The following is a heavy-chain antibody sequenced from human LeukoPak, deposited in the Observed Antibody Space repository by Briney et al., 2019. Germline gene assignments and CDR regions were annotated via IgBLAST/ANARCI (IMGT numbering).Heavy chain of an antibody. CDR1: GFTFSSYS. Sequence: GGSLRLSCAVSGFTFSSYSMNWVRQAPGNGLEWISSISSSSSYIYYADSVKGRFTISRDNAKNSLYLQMNSLRAEDTAVYYCASLGVAVAGTIDYWGQGTLVTVSS. V-gene: IGHV3-21*01. CDR2: ISSSSSYI. D-gene: IGHD6-19*01. J-gene: IGHJ4*02. CDR3: ASLGVAVAGTIDY.